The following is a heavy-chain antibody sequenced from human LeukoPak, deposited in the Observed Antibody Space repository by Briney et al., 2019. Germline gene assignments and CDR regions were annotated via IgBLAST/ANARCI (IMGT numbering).Heavy chain of an antibody. CDR1: GFTFSSFA. J-gene: IGHJ4*02. V-gene: IGHV3-23*01. Sequence: GGCLTLSCAASGFTFSSFAMHWVRQAPGKGLEWVSSIRGSGDSTYYADSVKGRFTISRDNSKNTLYLQMNSLRAEDTALYYCAKIDFYDQPYHFDYWGQGTLVTVPS. CDR2: IRGSGDST. CDR3: AKIDFYDQPYHFDY. D-gene: IGHD2-21*02.